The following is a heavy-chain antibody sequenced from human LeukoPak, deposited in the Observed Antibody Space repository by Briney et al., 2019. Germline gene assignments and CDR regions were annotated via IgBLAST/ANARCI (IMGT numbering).Heavy chain of an antibody. CDR1: GGSFSGYY. J-gene: IGHJ4*02. D-gene: IGHD2-15*01. CDR2: INHSGST. CDR3: ARGAVVVAVTLFDY. V-gene: IGHV4-34*01. Sequence: PSETLSLTCAVYGGSFSGYYWSWIRQPPGKGLEWIGEINHSGSTNYNPSLKSRVTISVDTSKNQFSLKLSSVTAADTAVYYCARGAVVVAVTLFDYWGQGTLVTVSS.